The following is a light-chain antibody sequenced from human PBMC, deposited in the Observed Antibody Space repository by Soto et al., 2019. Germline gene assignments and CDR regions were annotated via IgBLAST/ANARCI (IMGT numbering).Light chain of an antibody. CDR1: QSVSSN. Sequence: ETVMTQSPATLSVSPGESATLSCRASQSVSSNLAWYQQKPGQAPRLLIYGASTRATGVPARFSGSGSGTEFTLTISSLQSEDFAVYYCQQYYNWPPLTFGGGTKVEIK. CDR3: QQYYNWPPLT. CDR2: GAS. V-gene: IGKV3-15*01. J-gene: IGKJ4*01.